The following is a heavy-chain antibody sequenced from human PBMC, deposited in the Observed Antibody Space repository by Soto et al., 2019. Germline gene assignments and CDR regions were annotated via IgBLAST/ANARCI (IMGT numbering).Heavy chain of an antibody. D-gene: IGHD1-26*01. CDR2: IDPNSGGT. CDR1: GYTFSGYY. CDR3: ARRPIPGRFDY. Sequence: VQLVQSGAEVKKPGASVKVSCEASGYTFSGYYLHWVRQAPGQGLEWMGWIDPNSGGTNYAQKFQGRVTMTRDTSINTVYMELSRLTSDDTAVYYCARRPIPGRFDYWGQGTLVTVSS. V-gene: IGHV1-2*02. J-gene: IGHJ4*02.